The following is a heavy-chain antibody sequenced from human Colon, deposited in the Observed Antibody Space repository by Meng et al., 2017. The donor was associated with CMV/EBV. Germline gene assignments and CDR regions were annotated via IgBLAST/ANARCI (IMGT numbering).Heavy chain of an antibody. CDR3: AKAGATSLHYYGMDV. Sequence: GGSLRLSCAASGFTFISYSLNWVRQAPGKGLEWVSSIGDSDNYLYYADSVKGRFTISRDRAKNSMFLQMSSLRVEDTAVYYCAKAGATSLHYYGMDVWGQGTTVTVSS. CDR1: GFTFISYS. V-gene: IGHV3-21*01. D-gene: IGHD1-26*01. J-gene: IGHJ6*02. CDR2: IGDSDNYL.